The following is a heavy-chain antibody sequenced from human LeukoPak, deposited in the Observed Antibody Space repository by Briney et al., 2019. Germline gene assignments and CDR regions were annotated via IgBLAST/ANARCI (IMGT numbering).Heavy chain of an antibody. J-gene: IGHJ4*02. CDR3: ARGAVAAPQTFDY. CDR1: GGSFSGYY. CDR2: IYYSGST. D-gene: IGHD2-15*01. Sequence: PSETLSLTCAVYGGSFSGYYWSWIRQPPGKGLEWIGYIYYSGSTNYNPSLKSRVTISVDTSKNQFSLKLSSVTAADTAVYYCARGAVAAPQTFDYWGQGTLVAVSS. V-gene: IGHV4-59*01.